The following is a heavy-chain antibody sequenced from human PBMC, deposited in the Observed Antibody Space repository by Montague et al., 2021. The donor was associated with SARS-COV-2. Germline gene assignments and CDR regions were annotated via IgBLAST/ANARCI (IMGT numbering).Heavy chain of an antibody. V-gene: IGHV3-30-3*01. J-gene: IGHJ4*02. CDR1: GFTFSIYA. Sequence: SLRLSCAASGFTFSIYAMHWVRQAPGKGLEWVAVISDDGSNKYYADSVKGRFTISRDNSKNTLYLRMNSLRAEDTAVYYCLGELSLSLDYWGQGTLVTVSS. CDR2: ISDDGSNK. CDR3: LGELSLSLDY. D-gene: IGHD3-16*02.